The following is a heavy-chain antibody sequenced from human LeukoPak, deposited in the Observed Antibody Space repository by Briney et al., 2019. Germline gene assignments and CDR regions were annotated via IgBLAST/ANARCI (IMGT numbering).Heavy chain of an antibody. CDR2: VYSSGST. CDR1: GGSISSHY. V-gene: IGHV4-59*08. Sequence: ETLSLTCTVSGGSISSHYWNWSRQPPGKGLEWIGYVYSSGSTTYIASLKSRVTISVDTSKNQFSLKLSSVTAADTAMYYCARRPSGSYWAFDHWGQGSLVSVSS. CDR3: ARRPSGSYWAFDH. J-gene: IGHJ4*02. D-gene: IGHD1-26*01.